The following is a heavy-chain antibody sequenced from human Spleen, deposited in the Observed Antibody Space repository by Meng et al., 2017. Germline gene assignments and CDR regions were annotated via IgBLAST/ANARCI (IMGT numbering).Heavy chain of an antibody. D-gene: IGHD3-16*02. J-gene: IGHJ4*02. V-gene: IGHV3-7*03. Sequence: GESLKISCAASGFTFSSSWMDWVRQAPGKGLEWVASIKEDESEKYYVDSVKGRFTISRDNSKNTLSLQMSSLRAEDTAIYYCATEFDYVWGTYRPYHFDHWGQGTLVTVSS. CDR2: IKEDESEK. CDR1: GFTFSSSW. CDR3: ATEFDYVWGTYRPYHFDH.